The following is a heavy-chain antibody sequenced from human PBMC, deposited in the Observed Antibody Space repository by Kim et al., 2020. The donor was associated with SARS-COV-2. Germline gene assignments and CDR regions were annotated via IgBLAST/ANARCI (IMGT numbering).Heavy chain of an antibody. Sequence: ASVKVSCKTSGYTFSNLYIHWVRQAPGQGLEWMGWINPNSGATNYAPRFQGRVTMTRHTSISTAYMELNRLRSDDTAMYYCVRSGLDSWGQGTLVTVSS. CDR2: INPNSGAT. V-gene: IGHV1-2*02. CDR3: VRSGLDS. J-gene: IGHJ4*02. CDR1: GYTFSNLY.